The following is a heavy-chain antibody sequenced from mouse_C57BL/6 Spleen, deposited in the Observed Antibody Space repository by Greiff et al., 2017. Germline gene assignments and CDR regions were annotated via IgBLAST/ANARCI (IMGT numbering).Heavy chain of an antibody. J-gene: IGHJ2*01. V-gene: IGHV1-59*01. CDR3: ARWGTTVV. CDR2: IDPSDSYT. D-gene: IGHD1-1*01. CDR1: GYTFTSYW. Sequence: QVQLQQPGAELVRPGTSVKLSCKASGYTFTSYWMHWVKQRPGQGLEWIGVIDPSDSYTNYNQKFKGKATLTVDTSSSTAYMQLSSLTSEDSAVYYCARWGTTVVWGQGTTLTVSS.